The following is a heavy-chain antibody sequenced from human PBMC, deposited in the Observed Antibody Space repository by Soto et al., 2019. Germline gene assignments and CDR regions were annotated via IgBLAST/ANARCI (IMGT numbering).Heavy chain of an antibody. CDR3: VKAVYLLDFDY. D-gene: IGHD1-20*01. V-gene: IGHV3-23*01. CDR1: GFTFISYA. J-gene: IGHJ4*02. Sequence: GRSLRLSCAASGFTFISYAMTWVRQAPGKGLEWVSTISGTGGNTYYADSVKGRFTISRDNSKNTVYLQMNSLRAEDTAVYYCVKAVYLLDFDYWGQGTLVTVSS. CDR2: ISGTGGNT.